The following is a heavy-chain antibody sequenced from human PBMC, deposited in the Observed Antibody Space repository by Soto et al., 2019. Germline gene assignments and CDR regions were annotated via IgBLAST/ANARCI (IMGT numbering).Heavy chain of an antibody. D-gene: IGHD3-10*01. CDR1: GYTFTSYG. V-gene: IGHV1-18*01. CDR2: ISAYNGNT. J-gene: IGHJ6*02. CDR3: ASNELDYYGSVNSNSYGMDV. Sequence: QVQLVQSGAEVKQPGASVKVSCKASGYTFTSYGISWVRQAPGQGLEWMGWISAYNGNTNYAQKLQGRVTMTTDTSTSTAYMELRSLRSDDTAVYYCASNELDYYGSVNSNSYGMDVWGQGTTVTVSS.